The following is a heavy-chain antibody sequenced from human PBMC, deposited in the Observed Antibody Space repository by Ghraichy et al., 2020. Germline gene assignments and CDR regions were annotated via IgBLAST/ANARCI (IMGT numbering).Heavy chain of an antibody. D-gene: IGHD3-10*01. Sequence: GGSLRLSCAASGFTFSNAWMSWVRQAPGKGLEWVGRIKSKTDGGTTDYAVPVKGSFTISRDDSKNTLYLQMNSLKTEDTAVYYCTTTYYGSDSVYWGQGTLVTVSS. CDR3: TTTYYGSDSVY. CDR2: IKSKTDGGTT. J-gene: IGHJ4*02. V-gene: IGHV3-15*01. CDR1: GFTFSNAW.